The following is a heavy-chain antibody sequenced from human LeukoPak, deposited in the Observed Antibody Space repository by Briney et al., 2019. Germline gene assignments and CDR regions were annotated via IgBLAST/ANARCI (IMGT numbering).Heavy chain of an antibody. V-gene: IGHV3-21*01. CDR3: ARDIWTGTAMVKINPDAFDI. D-gene: IGHD5-18*01. CDR1: GFTFSSYS. J-gene: IGHJ3*02. Sequence: GGSLRLSCAASGFTFSSYSMNWVRQAPGKGLEWVSSISSSSSYIYYADSVRGRFTISRDNAKNSLYLQMNSLRAEDTAVYYCARDIWTGTAMVKINPDAFDIWGQGTMVTVSS. CDR2: ISSSSSYI.